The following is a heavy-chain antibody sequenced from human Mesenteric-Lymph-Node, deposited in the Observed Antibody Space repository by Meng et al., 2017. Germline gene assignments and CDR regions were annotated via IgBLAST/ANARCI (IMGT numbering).Heavy chain of an antibody. CDR1: GFTFSSYG. Sequence: GESLKISCAASGFTFSSYGMHWVRQAPGKGLEWVAVIWYDGSNKYYADSVKGRFTISRDNSKNTLYLQMNSLRAEDTAVYYCARTMIRGVLVHWGQGTLVTVSS. J-gene: IGHJ4*02. V-gene: IGHV3-33*01. D-gene: IGHD3-10*01. CDR2: IWYDGSNK. CDR3: ARTMIRGVLVH.